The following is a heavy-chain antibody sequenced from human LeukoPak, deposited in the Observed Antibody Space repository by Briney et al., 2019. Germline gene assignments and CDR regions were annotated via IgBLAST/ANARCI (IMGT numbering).Heavy chain of an antibody. Sequence: GGSLRLSCAASGFTFSSYSMNWVRQAPGKRLEWVSSISSSSSYIYYADSVKGRFTISRDNAKNSLYLQTNSLRAEDTAVYYCARDIRRWLQLSLSYDYWGQGTLVTVSS. CDR2: ISSSSSYI. CDR3: ARDIRRWLQLSLSYDY. V-gene: IGHV3-21*01. J-gene: IGHJ4*02. CDR1: GFTFSSYS. D-gene: IGHD5-24*01.